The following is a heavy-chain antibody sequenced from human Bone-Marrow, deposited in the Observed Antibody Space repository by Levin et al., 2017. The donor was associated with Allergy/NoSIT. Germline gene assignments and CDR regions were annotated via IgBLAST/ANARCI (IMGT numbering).Heavy chain of an antibody. Sequence: SQTLSLTCTVSGGSITTSPYYWGWIRQAPGKGLEWIGSISYYGSTHYNSSLQSQVTISRDTSKNQFSLTLSSVTAADTAVYYCTRVYTGSAFEHWGQGTLVTVSS. J-gene: IGHJ4*02. CDR2: ISYYGST. CDR1: GGSITTSPYY. V-gene: IGHV4-39*07. D-gene: IGHD1-26*01. CDR3: TRVYTGSAFEH.